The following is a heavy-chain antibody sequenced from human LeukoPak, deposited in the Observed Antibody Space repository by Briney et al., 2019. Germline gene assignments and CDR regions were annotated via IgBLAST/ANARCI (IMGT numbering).Heavy chain of an antibody. J-gene: IGHJ4*02. CDR3: APLWFGELLSLDY. D-gene: IGHD3-10*01. CDR2: ICYDGSKK. CDR1: GFTFSRYG. V-gene: IGHV3-33*01. Sequence: PGRSVRLSCAACGFTFSRYGMHWVGQAPGKGVEWVAVICYDGSKKYYADSVKGRFTISRDNSKNTLYLQMNSLRAEDTAVYYCAPLWFGELLSLDYWGQGTLVTVSS.